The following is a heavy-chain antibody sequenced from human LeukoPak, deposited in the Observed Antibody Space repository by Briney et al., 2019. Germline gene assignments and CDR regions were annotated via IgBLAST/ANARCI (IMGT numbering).Heavy chain of an antibody. Sequence: PSETLSLTCTVSGGSISSYYWSWIRQPPGKGLEWIGYIYYSGSTNYNPSLTSRVTISVDTSKNQFSLTLSSVTAADTAVYYCAKVEVYYDSSGQGAYYFDYWGQGTLVTVSS. CDR2: IYYSGST. J-gene: IGHJ4*02. V-gene: IGHV4-59*01. CDR3: AKVEVYYDSSGQGAYYFDY. D-gene: IGHD3-22*01. CDR1: GGSISSYY.